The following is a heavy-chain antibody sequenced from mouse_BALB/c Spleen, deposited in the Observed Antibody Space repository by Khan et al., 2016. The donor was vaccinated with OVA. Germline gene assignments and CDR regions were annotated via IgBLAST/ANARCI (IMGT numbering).Heavy chain of an antibody. D-gene: IGHD1-1*01. V-gene: IGHV1S81*02. CDR1: GYTFTSFY. CDR3: TRGGYCSPFAF. Sequence: QVQLKQSGAELVKPGASVKLSCKASGYTFTSFYIYWVKQRPGQGLEGVGEINPSNGDTNFNEKLKSKATLTVDKSSSTAFLQLSSLTSEDSAVYYWTRGGYCSPFAFWGQGTLVTVS. CDR2: INPSNGDT. J-gene: IGHJ3*01.